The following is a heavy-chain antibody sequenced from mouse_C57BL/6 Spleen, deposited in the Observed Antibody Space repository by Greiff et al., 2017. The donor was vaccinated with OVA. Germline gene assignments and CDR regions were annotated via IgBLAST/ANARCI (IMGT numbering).Heavy chain of an antibody. J-gene: IGHJ4*01. D-gene: IGHD4-1*01. V-gene: IGHV1-69*01. CDR3: ARTGTRDYYAMDY. Sequence: QVHVKQPGAELVMPGASVKLSCKASGYTFTSYWMHWVKQRPGQGLEWIGEIDPSDSYTNYNQKFKGKSTLTVDKSSSTAYMQLSSLTSEDSAVYYCARTGTRDYYAMDYWGQGTSVTVSS. CDR1: GYTFTSYW. CDR2: IDPSDSYT.